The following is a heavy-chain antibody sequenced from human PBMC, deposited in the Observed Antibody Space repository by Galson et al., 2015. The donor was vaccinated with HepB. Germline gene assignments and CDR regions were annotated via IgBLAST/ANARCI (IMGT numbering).Heavy chain of an antibody. CDR3: ARDLEGSSGWYTGWFDP. Sequence: CAISGDSVSSNSAAWNWIRQSPSRGLEWLGRTYYRSKWYNDYAVSVKSRITINPDTSKNQFSLQLNSVTPEDTAVYYCARDLEGSSGWYTGWFDPWGQGTLVTASS. D-gene: IGHD6-19*01. CDR2: TYYRSKWYN. V-gene: IGHV6-1*01. CDR1: GDSVSSNSAA. J-gene: IGHJ5*02.